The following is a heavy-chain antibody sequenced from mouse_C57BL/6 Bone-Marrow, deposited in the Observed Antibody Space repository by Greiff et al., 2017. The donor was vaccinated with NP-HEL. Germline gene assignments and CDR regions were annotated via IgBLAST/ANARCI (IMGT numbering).Heavy chain of an antibody. J-gene: IGHJ4*01. V-gene: IGHV14-2*01. Sequence: EVQLQESGAELVKPGASVKLSCTASGFNITAYYMHWVKQRPEQGLEWIGRIDPEDGETTYPPTFKGKATLTADKSSNTAYLQLSSLTSEDTADYYCAPTHYYAMDYWGQGTSVTVSS. CDR3: APTHYYAMDY. D-gene: IGHD2-10*01. CDR1: GFNITAYY. CDR2: IDPEDGET.